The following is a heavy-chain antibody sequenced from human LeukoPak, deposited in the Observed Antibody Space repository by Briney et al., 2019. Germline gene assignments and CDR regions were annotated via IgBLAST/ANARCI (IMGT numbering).Heavy chain of an antibody. CDR3: ARMQGSGSYYNWYFDL. CDR1: GGSISSYY. V-gene: IGHV4-59*08. CDR2: IYSSGST. Sequence: SETLSLTCTVSGGSISSYYWSWIRQPPGKGLEWIGRIYSSGSTNYNPSLKRRVTISIHTSKNQFSLKLSSVTAADTAVYYCARMQGSGSYYNWYFDLWGRGTLVTVSS. J-gene: IGHJ2*01. D-gene: IGHD3-10*01.